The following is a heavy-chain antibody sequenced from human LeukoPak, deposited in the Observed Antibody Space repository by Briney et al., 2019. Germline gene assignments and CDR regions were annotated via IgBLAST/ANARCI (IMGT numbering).Heavy chain of an antibody. D-gene: IGHD6-6*01. CDR1: GYTLTELS. CDR2: FDPEDGET. J-gene: IGHJ4*02. CDR3: ATDLEQLVSGVGY. Sequence: ASVKVSCKVSGYTLTELSVHWVRQAPGKGLEWMGGFDPEDGETIYAQKSQGRVTMTEDTSTDTAYMELSSLRSEDTAVYYCATDLEQLVSGVGYWGQATLVTVSS. V-gene: IGHV1-24*01.